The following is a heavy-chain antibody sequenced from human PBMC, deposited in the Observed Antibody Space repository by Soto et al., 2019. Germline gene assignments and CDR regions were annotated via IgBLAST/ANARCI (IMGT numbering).Heavy chain of an antibody. CDR3: AKDFRRELPDYFDY. CDR1: GFTFSSYA. D-gene: IGHD1-26*01. CDR2: ISGSGGST. Sequence: GGSLRLSCAASGFTFSSYAMSWVRQAPGKGLEWVSAISGSGGSTYYAGSVKGRVTISRDNSKKTLYLQMNSLGAEDTAVYYCAKDFRRELPDYFDYWGQGTLVTVSS. J-gene: IGHJ4*02. V-gene: IGHV3-23*01.